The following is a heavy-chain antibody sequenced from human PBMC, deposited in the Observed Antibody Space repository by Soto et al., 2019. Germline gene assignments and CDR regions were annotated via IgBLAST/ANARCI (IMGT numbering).Heavy chain of an antibody. CDR3: ARAISGEPPSDY. V-gene: IGHV3-33*01. J-gene: IGHJ4*02. D-gene: IGHD7-27*01. Sequence: ESGGGVVQPGRSLRLSCAASGFTFSTYGMHWVRQAPGKGLEWVAVIWFDGSNKYYADSVKGRFTISRDNSKNTLYLQMNSLRAEDTALYYCARAISGEPPSDYWGQGTLVTVSS. CDR2: IWFDGSNK. CDR1: GFTFSTYG.